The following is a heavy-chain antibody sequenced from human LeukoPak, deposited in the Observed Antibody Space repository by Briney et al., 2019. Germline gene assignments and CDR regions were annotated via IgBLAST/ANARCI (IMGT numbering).Heavy chain of an antibody. Sequence: SETLSLTCTVSGGSISSYYWGWIRQPPGKGLEWIGYIYYSGSTNYNPSLKSRVTISVDTSKNHFSLELSSVTAADTAVYFCARGRVSSSSWYSTYYYYFYMDVWGKGTTVTVSS. V-gene: IGHV4-59*01. J-gene: IGHJ6*03. CDR2: IYYSGST. CDR1: GGSISSYY. D-gene: IGHD6-13*01. CDR3: ARGRVSSSSWYSTYYYYFYMDV.